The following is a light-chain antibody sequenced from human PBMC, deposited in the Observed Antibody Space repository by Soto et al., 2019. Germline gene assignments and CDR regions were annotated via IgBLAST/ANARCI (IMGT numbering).Light chain of an antibody. CDR1: SSDVGGYKY. Sequence: QSALTQPASVSGSPGQSITISCTGTSSDVGGYKYVSWYQQHPDKAPKLMIYDVTNRPSGISYRFSGSKSGNTASLTISGGQHQEDADYYYSCYTAGSPYVFGAGTKLTVL. CDR2: DVT. V-gene: IGLV2-14*01. CDR3: SCYTAGSPYV. J-gene: IGLJ1*01.